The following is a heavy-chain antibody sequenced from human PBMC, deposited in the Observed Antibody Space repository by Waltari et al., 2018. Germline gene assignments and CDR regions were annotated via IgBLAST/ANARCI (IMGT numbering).Heavy chain of an antibody. Sequence: QVQLVQSGAAVKKPGSSVKVSCKASGGTFSSYAISWGRQAPGQGLERVGGIIPIFGTANYAQKFQGRVTITADKSTSTAYMELSSLRSEDTAVYYCAREETHGGNGYWGQGTLVTVSS. V-gene: IGHV1-69*14. CDR1: GGTFSSYA. D-gene: IGHD2-15*01. J-gene: IGHJ4*02. CDR2: IIPIFGTA. CDR3: AREETHGGNGY.